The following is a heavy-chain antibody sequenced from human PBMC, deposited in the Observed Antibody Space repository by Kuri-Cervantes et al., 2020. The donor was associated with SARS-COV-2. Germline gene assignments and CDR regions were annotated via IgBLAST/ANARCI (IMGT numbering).Heavy chain of an antibody. V-gene: IGHV3-30-3*01. CDR1: GFTFSSYA. CDR2: ISYDGSNK. Sequence: GGSLRLSCAASGFTFSSYAMHWVRQAQGKGLEWVAVISYDGSNKYYADSVKGRFTISRDNSKNTLYLQMNSLRAEDTAVYYCARARAAAGTFIEYFQHWGQGTLVTVSS. D-gene: IGHD6-13*01. CDR3: ARARAAAGTFIEYFQH. J-gene: IGHJ1*01.